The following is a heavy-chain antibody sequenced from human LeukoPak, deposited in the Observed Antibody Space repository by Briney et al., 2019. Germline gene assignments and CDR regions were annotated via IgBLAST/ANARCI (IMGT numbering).Heavy chain of an antibody. J-gene: IGHJ6*03. CDR1: VVTSTDYC. Sequence: PRGALRLSSAASVVTSTDYCITSGPEAPGEGREWGSNIKENVSEKKYVDSVKGRFTISRDNAKNSLYLQMNSLRVEDTAVYYCASDGVVDVWISYGTYSYYYYMDVWGKGTTVTVSS. CDR3: ASDGVVDVWISYGTYSYYYYMDV. D-gene: IGHD3-3*01. CDR2: IKENVSEK. V-gene: IGHV3-7*04.